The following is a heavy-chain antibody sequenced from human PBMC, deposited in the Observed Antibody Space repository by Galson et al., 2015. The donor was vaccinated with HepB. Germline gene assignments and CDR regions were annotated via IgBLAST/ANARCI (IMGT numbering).Heavy chain of an antibody. D-gene: IGHD2-2*02. V-gene: IGHV3-30*18. J-gene: IGHJ5*02. CDR2: ISYDGSNK. CDR1: GFTFSSYG. CDR3: AKDRSVVPAALLNWFDP. Sequence: SLRLSCAASGFTFSSYGMRWVRQAPGKGLGWGAVISYDGSNKYYADSVKGRFTISRDNSKNTLYLKMNSLRAEDTAVYYCAKDRSVVPAALLNWFDPWGQGTLVTVSS.